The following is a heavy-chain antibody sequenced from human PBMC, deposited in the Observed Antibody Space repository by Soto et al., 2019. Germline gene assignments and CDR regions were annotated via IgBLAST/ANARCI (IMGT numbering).Heavy chain of an antibody. CDR2: INPNSGGT. CDR1: GYTFTGYY. V-gene: IGHV1-2*04. CDR3: ARDRSGAMVRGYYYYYMDV. Sequence: GASVKVSCKASGYTFTGYYMHWVRQAPGQGLEWMGWINPNSGGTNYAQKFQGWVTMTRDTSISTAYMELSRLRSDDTAVYYCARDRSGAMVRGYYYYYMDVWGKGTTVTVSS. J-gene: IGHJ6*03. D-gene: IGHD3-10*01.